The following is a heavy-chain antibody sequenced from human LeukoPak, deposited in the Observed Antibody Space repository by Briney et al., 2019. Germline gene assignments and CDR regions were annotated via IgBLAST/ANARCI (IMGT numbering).Heavy chain of an antibody. CDR1: EYSFTSYW. CDR2: IYPGDSDT. CDR3: ARLIRGSGSYYNPWFDP. Sequence: PGESLKISCKGSEYSFTSYWIGWVRQMPGKGLEWMGIIYPGDSDTRYSPSFQGQVTISADKSISTAYLQWSSLKASDTAMYYCARLIRGSGSYYNPWFDPWGQGTLVTVSS. D-gene: IGHD3-10*01. V-gene: IGHV5-51*01. J-gene: IGHJ5*02.